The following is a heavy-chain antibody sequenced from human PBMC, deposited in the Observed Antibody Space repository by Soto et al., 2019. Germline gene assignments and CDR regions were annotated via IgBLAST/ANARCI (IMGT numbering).Heavy chain of an antibody. J-gene: IGHJ4*02. D-gene: IGHD6-19*01. CDR1: GFSLNTNGVG. Sequence: SGPTLVNPTQPLTLTCTFSGFSLNTNGVGVGWIRQPPGKSLEWLALIYWDDDKRYSPSLKSRLTITTDTSKNQVVLTMTNMDPVDTATYYCAHRRVRDSSGENFDSWGQGTLVTVSS. CDR2: IYWDDDK. CDR3: AHRRVRDSSGENFDS. V-gene: IGHV2-5*02.